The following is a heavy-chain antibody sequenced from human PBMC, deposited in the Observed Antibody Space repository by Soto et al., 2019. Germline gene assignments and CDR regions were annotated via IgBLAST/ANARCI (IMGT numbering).Heavy chain of an antibody. Sequence: QVQLQESGPGLVKPSETLSLTCTISGGSISSYYWSWLRQPPGKGLEWIGYIYYSGSTNYNPSLKSRVTILVDTSKNQFSLNLRSVTTADTAMYYCARHDDCDNSPCSTGRCFDPWGQGTLVTVSS. CDR2: IYYSGST. CDR3: ARHDDCDNSPCSTGRCFDP. CDR1: GGSISSYY. D-gene: IGHD3-22*01. J-gene: IGHJ5*02. V-gene: IGHV4-59*08.